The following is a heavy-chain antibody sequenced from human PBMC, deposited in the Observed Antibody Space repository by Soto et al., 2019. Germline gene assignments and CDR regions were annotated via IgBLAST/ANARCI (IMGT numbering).Heavy chain of an antibody. J-gene: IGHJ4*02. CDR2: IQYSGST. CDR3: TRGGDPYKTGH. V-gene: IGHV4-61*01. Sequence: QVQLQESGPGLVKPSETLSLTCTVPGGSVNIGTYYWCWIRQPPGKGLEWIWFIQYSGSTNYNHSLKGRVTMSVDTSKNQFSLKLTSVNTADTAIYYCTRGGDPYKTGHWGQGTLVTVSS. D-gene: IGHD2-21*01. CDR1: GGSVNIGTYY.